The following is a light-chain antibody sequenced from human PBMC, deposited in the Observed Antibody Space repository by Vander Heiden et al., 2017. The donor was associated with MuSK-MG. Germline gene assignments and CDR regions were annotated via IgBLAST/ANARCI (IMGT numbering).Light chain of an antibody. V-gene: IGLV2-14*01. CDR1: SRDVGGYNY. CDR2: DVS. J-gene: IGLJ3*02. Sequence: QSALTQPASVSGSPGTSITISCTGPSRDVGGYNYVSWYQQHPANAPRLMFYDVSKRPSGVATRFSGSKSGNTASLTISVPQAEDEADYYCSSDTSSSTWVFGGGTKLTVL. CDR3: SSDTSSSTWV.